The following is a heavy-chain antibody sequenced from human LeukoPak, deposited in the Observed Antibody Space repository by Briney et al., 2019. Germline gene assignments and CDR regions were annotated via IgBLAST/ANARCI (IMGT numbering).Heavy chain of an antibody. D-gene: IGHD7-27*01. CDR2: INVDGTIT. CDR3: TRENWGSLDK. Sequence: GGSLRLSCAASGFTFSAYGIHWVRQAPGKGLVWVSRINVDGTITTYADSVKGRFTISRDSAKNTVSLQVDSLTAEDTAVYYCTRENWGSLDKWGQGTRVTVSS. V-gene: IGHV3-74*01. J-gene: IGHJ4*02. CDR1: GFTFSAYG.